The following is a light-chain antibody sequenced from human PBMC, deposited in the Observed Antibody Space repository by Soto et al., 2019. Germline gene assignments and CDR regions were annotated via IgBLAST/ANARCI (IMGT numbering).Light chain of an antibody. J-gene: IGKJ4*01. CDR2: DAS. CDR3: QQYDNLPLT. V-gene: IGKV1-33*01. CDR1: QDISNY. Sequence: IQMTQSPSSLSASVGDRVTITCQASQDISNYLNWDQQKPGKAPKLLIYDASNLETGVPSRFSGSGSGTDFTFTISSLQPEDIATYYCQQYDNLPLTFGGGTKVEIK.